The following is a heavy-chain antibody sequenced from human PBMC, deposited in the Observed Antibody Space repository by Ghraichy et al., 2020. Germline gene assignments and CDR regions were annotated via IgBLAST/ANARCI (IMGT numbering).Heavy chain of an antibody. CDR2: IYYSGST. V-gene: IGHV4-39*07. CDR3: ARDSGSYPDEASFDY. J-gene: IGHJ4*02. CDR1: GGSISSSSYY. D-gene: IGHD1-26*01. Sequence: SETLSLTCTVSGGSISSSSYYWGWIRQPPGKGLEWIGSIYYSGSTYYNPSLKSRVTISVDTSKNQFSLKLSSVTAADTAVYYCARDSGSYPDEASFDYWGQGTLVTVSS.